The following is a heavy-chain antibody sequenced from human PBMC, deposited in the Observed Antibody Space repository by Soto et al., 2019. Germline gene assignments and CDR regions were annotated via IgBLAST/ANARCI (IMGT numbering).Heavy chain of an antibody. CDR3: ASSIAAAYNAIYFDY. J-gene: IGHJ4*02. D-gene: IGHD6-13*01. CDR1: GGSISSYY. V-gene: IGHV4-59*04. CDR2: IYYSGST. Sequence: PSETLSLTCTVSGGSISSYYWSWIRQPPGKGLEWIGHIYYSGSTYYNPSLKSRLTISVDTSKNQFSLKLSSVTAADTAVYYCASSIAAAYNAIYFDYWGQGTLVTVSS.